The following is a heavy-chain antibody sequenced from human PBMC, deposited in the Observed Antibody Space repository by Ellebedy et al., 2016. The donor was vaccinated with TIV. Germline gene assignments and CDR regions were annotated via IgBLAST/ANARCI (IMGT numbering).Heavy chain of an antibody. CDR3: ARTSGSYY. CDR2: IYSGGGT. V-gene: IGHV3-66*01. CDR1: GFIVSSNY. J-gene: IGHJ4*02. Sequence: GESLKISCAASGFIVSSNYMSWVRQAPGKGLEWVSIIYSGGGTYYADSVKGRFTISRDNSKNTLYLQMNSLRVEDTAVYYCARTSGSYYWGQGTLVTVSS. D-gene: IGHD1-26*01.